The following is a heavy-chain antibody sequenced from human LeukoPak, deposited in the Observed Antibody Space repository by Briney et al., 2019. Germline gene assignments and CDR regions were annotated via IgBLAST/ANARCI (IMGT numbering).Heavy chain of an antibody. Sequence: TGGSLRPSCAASAFTFSDDEIHWVRQAPGKGLEWVSYITSGGTTVKYADSVRGRFTISRDNAKNSVFLQMHSLRGEDTAVYYCVRGDGYNPSPRGQGTLVTVSS. CDR3: VRGDGYNPSP. CDR1: AFTFSDDE. D-gene: IGHD5-24*01. CDR2: ITSGGTTV. V-gene: IGHV3-48*03. J-gene: IGHJ5*02.